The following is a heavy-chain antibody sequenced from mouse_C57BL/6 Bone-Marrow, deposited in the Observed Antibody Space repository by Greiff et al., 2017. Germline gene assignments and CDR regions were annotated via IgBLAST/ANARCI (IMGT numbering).Heavy chain of an antibody. CDR3: ARKRRREENYFDY. V-gene: IGHV1-81*01. CDR2: IYPRSGNT. Sequence: VQLLQSGAELVRPGASVKLSCKASGYTFTSYGISWVKQRPGQGLEWIGEIYPRSGNTYYNEKFKGKATLTADKSSSTAYMELRSLTSEDSAVYFCARKRRREENYFDYWGQGTTLTVSS. J-gene: IGHJ2*01. CDR1: GYTFTSYG.